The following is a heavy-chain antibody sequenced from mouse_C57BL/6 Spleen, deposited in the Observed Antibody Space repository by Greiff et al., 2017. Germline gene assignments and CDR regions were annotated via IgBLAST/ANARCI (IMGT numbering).Heavy chain of an antibody. CDR3: ARCPLGDGGSWYFDV. CDR2: IYPGDGDT. J-gene: IGHJ1*03. CDR1: GYAFSSSW. V-gene: IGHV1-82*01. D-gene: IGHD1-1*02. Sequence: QVQLQQSGPELVKPGASVKISCKASGYAFSSSWMNWVKQRPGTGLEWIGRIYPGDGDTNYNGKFKGKATLTADKSSSTAYMQLSSLTSEDSAIYFCARCPLGDGGSWYFDVWGTGTTVTVSS.